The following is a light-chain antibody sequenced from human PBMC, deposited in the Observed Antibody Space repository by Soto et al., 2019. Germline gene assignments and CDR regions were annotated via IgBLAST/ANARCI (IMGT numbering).Light chain of an antibody. CDR2: EVS. V-gene: IGLV2-14*01. CDR1: SSDVGGYDY. Sequence: QSVLTQPASVSGALGQSITISCAGTSSDVGGYDYVAWYQQHPGRAPKDMIYEVSNRALWVSNHFSGSKSGNTASLTIYGLQAEDEAEYYCSSYTRRNTVVFGGGTKVTVL. J-gene: IGLJ3*02. CDR3: SSYTRRNTVV.